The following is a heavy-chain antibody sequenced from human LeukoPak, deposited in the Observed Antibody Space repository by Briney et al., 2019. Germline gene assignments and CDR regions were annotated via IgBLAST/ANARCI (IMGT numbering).Heavy chain of an antibody. CDR3: ARVDCSGGSCYCDY. CDR2: ISSSGSTI. D-gene: IGHD2-15*01. V-gene: IGHV3-11*01. J-gene: IGHJ4*02. CDR1: GLTFSDYY. Sequence: GGSLRLSCAASGLTFSDYYMSWIRQAPGKGLEWVSYISSSGSTIYYADSVKGRFTISRDNAKNSLYLQMNSLRAEDTAVYYCARVDCSGGSCYCDYWGQGTLVTVSS.